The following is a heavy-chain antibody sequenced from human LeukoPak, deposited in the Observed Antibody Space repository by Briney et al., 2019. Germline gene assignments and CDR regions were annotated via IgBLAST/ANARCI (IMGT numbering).Heavy chain of an antibody. CDR1: GFTFSSYG. CDR3: AKVHREGAFDI. Sequence: GGSLRLSCAASGFTFSSYGMHWVRQAPGKGLEWVAVISYDGSNKYYADSVKGRFTISRDNSKNTLYLQMNSLRAEDTAVYYCAKVHREGAFDIWGQGTMVTVSS. V-gene: IGHV3-30*18. J-gene: IGHJ3*02. D-gene: IGHD1-26*01. CDR2: ISYDGSNK.